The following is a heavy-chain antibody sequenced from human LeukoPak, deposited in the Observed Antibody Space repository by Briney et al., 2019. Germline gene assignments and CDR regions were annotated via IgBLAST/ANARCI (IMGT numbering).Heavy chain of an antibody. D-gene: IGHD1-26*01. V-gene: IGHV3-48*01. CDR1: GFTFSSYS. Sequence: GGSLRLSCAASGFTFSSYSMNWVRQAPGKGLEWVSYISSGSRTIYYADSVKGRFTMSRDNAKNSLYPQMNSLRAEDTAVYYCARESISGHRDFDYWGQGALVTVSS. CDR2: ISSGSRTI. CDR3: ARESISGHRDFDY. J-gene: IGHJ4*02.